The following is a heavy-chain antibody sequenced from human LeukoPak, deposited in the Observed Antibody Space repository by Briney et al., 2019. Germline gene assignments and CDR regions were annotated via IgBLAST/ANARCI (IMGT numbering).Heavy chain of an antibody. J-gene: IGHJ4*02. D-gene: IGHD6-19*01. CDR1: GYTFTGYY. CDR3: ARGITVARRGHFDY. CDR2: INPNSGGT. V-gene: IGHV1-2*02. Sequence: ASVKVSCKASGYTFTGYYIHWVRQAPGQGLEWMGWINPNSGGTNYARKFQGRVTMTRDTSISTVYMELSRPTSDDTAVYYCARGITVARRGHFDYWGQGTLVTVSS.